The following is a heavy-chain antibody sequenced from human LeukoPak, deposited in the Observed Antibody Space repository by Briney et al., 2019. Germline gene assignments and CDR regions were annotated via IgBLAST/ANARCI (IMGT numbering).Heavy chain of an antibody. D-gene: IGHD3-22*01. CDR1: GYTFTSYG. V-gene: IGHV1-18*01. CDR3: ARDWYYYYDSSGLDY. Sequence: ASVKVSCKASGYTFTSYGISWVRQAPGQGLEWMGWISAYNGNTNYAQKPQGRVTMTTDTSTSTAYMELRSLRSDDTAVYYCARDWYYYYDSSGLDYWGQGTLVTVSS. CDR2: ISAYNGNT. J-gene: IGHJ4*02.